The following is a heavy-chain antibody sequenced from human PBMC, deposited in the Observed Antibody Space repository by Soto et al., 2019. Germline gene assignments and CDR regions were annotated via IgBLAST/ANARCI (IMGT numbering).Heavy chain of an antibody. D-gene: IGHD3-9*01. CDR1: GGTFSSYA. CDR2: IIPIFGTA. Sequence: QVQLVQSGAEVKKPGSSVKVSCKASGGTFSSYAISWVRQAPGQGLEWMGGIIPIFGTANYAQKFQGRVTITADESTSAAYMELSSLRSEDTAVYYCARSLTGYPPFWYFDLWGRGTLVTVSS. CDR3: ARSLTGYPPFWYFDL. V-gene: IGHV1-69*12. J-gene: IGHJ2*01.